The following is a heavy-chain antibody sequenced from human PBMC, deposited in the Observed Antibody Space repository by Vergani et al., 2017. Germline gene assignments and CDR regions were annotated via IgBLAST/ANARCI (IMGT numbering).Heavy chain of an antibody. J-gene: IGHJ6*04. CDR3: AKNPGISTTRHYYAMDV. D-gene: IGHD1-1*01. V-gene: IGHV3-11*04. Sequence: LEESGGGSVKPGGSLRLSCAASGFKFSDHYMSWIRQAPGKGLEWVSHISPGASTVSYTNSVTGRFTVSRDNDNSSLTLGMTTLRVEDTADYYCAKNPGISTTRHYYAMDVWGKGTTVTVSS. CDR1: GFKFSDHY. CDR2: ISPGASTV.